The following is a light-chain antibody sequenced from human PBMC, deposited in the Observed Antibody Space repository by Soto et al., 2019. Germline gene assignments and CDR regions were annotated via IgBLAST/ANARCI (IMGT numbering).Light chain of an antibody. CDR1: SSDVGGYNY. CDR2: EVS. Sequence: QSVLTQPASVSGSPGQSITISCTGTSSDVGGYNYVTWHQQHPGKVPKLIIYEVSNRPSGVSDRFSGSMSGNTASLTISGLQDEEAGDYYRNSWNRSNSYIFGTGSKVTV. V-gene: IGLV2-14*01. J-gene: IGLJ1*01. CDR3: NSWNRSNSYI.